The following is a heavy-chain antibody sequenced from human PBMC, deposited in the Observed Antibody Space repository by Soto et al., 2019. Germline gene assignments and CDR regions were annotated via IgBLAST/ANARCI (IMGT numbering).Heavy chain of an antibody. J-gene: IGHJ4*02. CDR3: ARDLGRSGDY. V-gene: IGHV1-3*01. CDR1: GYTFTNFA. D-gene: IGHD6-25*01. CDR2: INAVNGDT. Sequence: QVQLVQSGAEVKMPGASVKVSCKASGYTFTNFAVHLVRQAPGQRLEWMGWINAVNGDTKYSQKFQGRVTITRDTSARTAYMDLSSLTSEDTAVYYCARDLGRSGDYWGQGTLVTVSS.